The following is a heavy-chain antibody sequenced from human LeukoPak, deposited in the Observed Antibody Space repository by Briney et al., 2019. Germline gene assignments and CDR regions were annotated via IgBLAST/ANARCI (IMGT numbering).Heavy chain of an antibody. Sequence: PGGSLSLSCVASGFTISSNYMSWVRQAPGKGLEWISVIYTGGSTSYADSVKGRFTISRDSSTNTPFLQMNSLRAEDTAVYYCARASTLRTGDAHWGQGTLVTVSS. J-gene: IGHJ4*02. CDR3: ARASTLRTGDAH. D-gene: IGHD7-27*01. V-gene: IGHV3-66*01. CDR1: GFTISSNY. CDR2: IYTGGST.